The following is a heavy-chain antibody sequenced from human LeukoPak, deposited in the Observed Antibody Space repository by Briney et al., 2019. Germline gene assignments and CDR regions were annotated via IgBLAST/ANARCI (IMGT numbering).Heavy chain of an antibody. Sequence: GGSLRLSCAASGFTFSSYAMHWVRQAPGKGLEWVAVISYDGSNKYYADSVKGRFTISRDNSKNTLYLQMNSLRAEDTAVYYCARGGGHSGSYHPRSAPFDYWGQGTLVTVSS. CDR2: ISYDGSNK. D-gene: IGHD1-26*01. J-gene: IGHJ4*02. CDR1: GFTFSSYA. V-gene: IGHV3-30-3*01. CDR3: ARGGGHSGSYHPRSAPFDY.